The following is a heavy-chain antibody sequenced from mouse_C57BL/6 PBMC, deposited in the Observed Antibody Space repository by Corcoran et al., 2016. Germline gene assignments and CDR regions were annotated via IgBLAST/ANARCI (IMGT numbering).Heavy chain of an antibody. CDR2: INTYSGVP. D-gene: IGHD3-2*02. CDR1: GYTFTTYG. CDR3: ARLQLRLRAMDY. Sequence: QIQLVQYGPELKKPGETVKISCKASGYTFTTYGMSWVKQAPGKGLKWMGWINTYSGVPTYADDFKGRFAFSLETSASTAYLQINNLKNEDTATYFCARLQLRLRAMDYWGQGTSVTVSS. V-gene: IGHV9-3*01. J-gene: IGHJ4*01.